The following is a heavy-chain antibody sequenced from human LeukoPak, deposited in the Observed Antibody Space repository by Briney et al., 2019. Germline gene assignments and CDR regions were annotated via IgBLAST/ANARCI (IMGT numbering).Heavy chain of an antibody. J-gene: IGHJ4*02. V-gene: IGHV1-69*13. CDR1: GYTFTSYG. Sequence: AASVKVSCKASGYTFTSYGISWVRQAPGQGLEWMGGIIPIFGTANYAQKFQGRVTITADESTSTAYMELSSLRSEDTAVYYCAREVGQYYDSSGYYYSPFDYWGQGTLVTVSS. CDR2: IIPIFGTA. CDR3: AREVGQYYDSSGYYYSPFDY. D-gene: IGHD3-22*01.